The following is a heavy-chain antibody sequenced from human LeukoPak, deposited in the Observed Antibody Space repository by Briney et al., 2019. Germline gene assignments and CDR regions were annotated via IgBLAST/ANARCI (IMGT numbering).Heavy chain of an antibody. CDR2: INPSGGST. V-gene: IGHV1-46*03. Sequence: GESLKISCKASGYTFTSYYMHWVRQAPGQGLEWMGIINPSGGSTSYAQKFQGRVTMTRDTSTSTVYMELSSLRSEDTAVYYCAGASGSYGEGFDYWGQGTLVTVSS. J-gene: IGHJ4*02. CDR3: AGASGSYGEGFDY. D-gene: IGHD1-26*01. CDR1: GYTFTSYY.